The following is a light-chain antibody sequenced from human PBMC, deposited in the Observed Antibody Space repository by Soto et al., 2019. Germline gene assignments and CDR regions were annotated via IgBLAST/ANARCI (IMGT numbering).Light chain of an antibody. CDR3: CSYASTLGV. CDR2: DVN. J-gene: IGLJ3*02. Sequence: QSALTQPPSVSGSPGQSVAISCTGLSSDVGVYKFVSWYQQRPGKAPKLIIYDVNKCPSGIPDRFSGSKSGDTASLTISGLRAEDEADYYCCSYASTLGVFGGGTKLTVL. V-gene: IGLV2-11*01. CDR1: SSDVGVYKF.